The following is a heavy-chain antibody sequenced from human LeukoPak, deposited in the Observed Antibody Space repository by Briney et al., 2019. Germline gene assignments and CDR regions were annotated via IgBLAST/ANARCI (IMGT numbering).Heavy chain of an antibody. Sequence: PGGSLRLSCAASGFTLSNAWMHWVRQAPGKGLVWVSRINSDESSTNYADSVKGRIAISRDNAKNTLYLQMNSLRAEDTALYYCARALGNAFDIWGQGTMVTVSS. CDR3: ARALGNAFDI. CDR1: GFTLSNAW. CDR2: INSDESST. D-gene: IGHD7-27*01. V-gene: IGHV3-74*01. J-gene: IGHJ3*02.